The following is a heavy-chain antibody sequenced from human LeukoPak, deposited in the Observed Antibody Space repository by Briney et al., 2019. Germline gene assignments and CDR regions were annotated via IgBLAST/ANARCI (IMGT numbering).Heavy chain of an antibody. Sequence: GGSLRLSCAASGFTFSSYAMSWVRQAPGKGLEWISAISGSGGTTYYADSVKGRFTISRDNSKNTLYLQMNSLRAEDTAVYYCAKDRGMFLVGYLDYWGQGTLVTVSS. V-gene: IGHV3-23*01. CDR2: ISGSGGTT. CDR3: AKDRGMFLVGYLDY. J-gene: IGHJ4*02. D-gene: IGHD2-15*01. CDR1: GFTFSSYA.